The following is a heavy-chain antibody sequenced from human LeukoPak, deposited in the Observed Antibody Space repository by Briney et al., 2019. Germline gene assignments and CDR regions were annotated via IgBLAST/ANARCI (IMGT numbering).Heavy chain of an antibody. J-gene: IGHJ4*02. Sequence: SVKVSCKASGGTFSSYAISWVRQAPGQGLEWMGGIIPIFGTANYAQKFQGRVTITADESTSTAYMELSSLRSEDTAVYYCARDDCSSTSCYVHFDYWGQGTLVTVSS. CDR1: GGTFSSYA. CDR2: IIPIFGTA. D-gene: IGHD2-2*01. CDR3: ARDDCSSTSCYVHFDY. V-gene: IGHV1-69*13.